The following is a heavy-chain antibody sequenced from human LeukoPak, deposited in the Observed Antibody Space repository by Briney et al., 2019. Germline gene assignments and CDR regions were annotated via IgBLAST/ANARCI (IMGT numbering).Heavy chain of an antibody. CDR2: IKQDGSEK. CDR3: ARDGYDSSTDAFDI. CDR1: GFTFSSYW. V-gene: IGHV3-7*01. Sequence: GGSLRLSCAASGFTFSSYWMSWVRQAPGKGLEWVANIKQDGSEKYYVDSVKGRFTISRDNAKNSLYLQMNSLRAEDTAVYYCARDGYDSSTDAFDIWGQGTMVTVSS. J-gene: IGHJ3*02. D-gene: IGHD3-22*01.